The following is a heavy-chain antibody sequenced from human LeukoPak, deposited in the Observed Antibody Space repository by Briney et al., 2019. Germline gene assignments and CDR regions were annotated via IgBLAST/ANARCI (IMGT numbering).Heavy chain of an antibody. Sequence: SETLSLTCAVSGYSISSGYYWGWIRQPPGKGLEWIGSIYHSGSTYYNPSLKSRVTISADTSKNQFSLKLSSVTAADTAVYYCARHYGSGSYYTLNWFDPWGQGTLVTVSS. CDR2: IYHSGST. CDR3: ARHYGSGSYYTLNWFDP. CDR1: GYSISSGYY. V-gene: IGHV4-38-2*01. J-gene: IGHJ5*02. D-gene: IGHD3-10*01.